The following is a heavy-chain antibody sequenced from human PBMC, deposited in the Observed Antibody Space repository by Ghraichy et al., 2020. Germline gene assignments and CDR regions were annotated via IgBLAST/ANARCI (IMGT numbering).Heavy chain of an antibody. Sequence: GGSLRLSCAASGFTFSSHWMSWVRQAPGKGLEWVANIEEGGSEEYYVDSVEGRFTISRDNARNSLYLQMSNLRAEDTAVYYCARGTYTMYVWGHGTTVTVSS. V-gene: IGHV3-7*01. CDR3: ARGTYTMYV. CDR2: IEEGGSEE. D-gene: IGHD3/OR15-3a*01. J-gene: IGHJ6*02. CDR1: GFTFSSHW.